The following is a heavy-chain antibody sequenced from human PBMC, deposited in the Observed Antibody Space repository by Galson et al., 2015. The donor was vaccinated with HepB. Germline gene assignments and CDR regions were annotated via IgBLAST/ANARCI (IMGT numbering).Heavy chain of an antibody. J-gene: IGHJ4*02. CDR3: ARGPLPPHGDQNPAFDY. D-gene: IGHD4-17*01. CDR2: INPNSGGT. CDR1: GYTFTGYY. V-gene: IGHV1-2*04. Sequence: SVKVSCKASGYTFTGYYMHWVRQAPGQGLEWMGWINPNSGGTNYAQKFQGWVTMTRDTSISTAYMELSRLRSDDTAVYYCARGPLPPHGDQNPAFDYWGQGTLVTVSS.